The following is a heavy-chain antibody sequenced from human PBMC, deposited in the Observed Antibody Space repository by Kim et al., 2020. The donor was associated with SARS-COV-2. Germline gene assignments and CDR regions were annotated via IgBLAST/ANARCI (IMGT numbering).Heavy chain of an antibody. D-gene: IGHD5-18*01. CDR2: IYYSGST. V-gene: IGHV4-61*01. Sequence: SETLSLTCTVSGGSVSSGSYYWSWIRQPPGKGLEWIGYIYYSGSTNYNPSLKSRVTISVDTSKNQFSLKLSSVTAADTAVYYCARQGIQLWLDYWGQGTLVTVSS. CDR3: ARQGIQLWLDY. CDR1: GGSVSSGSYY. J-gene: IGHJ4*02.